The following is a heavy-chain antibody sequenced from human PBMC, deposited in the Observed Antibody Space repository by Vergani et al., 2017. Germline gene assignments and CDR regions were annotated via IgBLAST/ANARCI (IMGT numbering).Heavy chain of an antibody. CDR1: GGSLSGYY. CDR2: VKDSRYF. Sequence: QVQLQESGPGLVRPSETLSLTCTVSGGSLSGYYWNWIRQTPGEGREWIGYVKDSRYFNYNRSLKTRVSISSDTSNNQFSLMLSSVTVADTAVYYCARSIVSRNPPDYFDNWGQGTLVTVSS. V-gene: IGHV4-59*01. D-gene: IGHD1-14*01. J-gene: IGHJ4*02. CDR3: ARSIVSRNPPDYFDN.